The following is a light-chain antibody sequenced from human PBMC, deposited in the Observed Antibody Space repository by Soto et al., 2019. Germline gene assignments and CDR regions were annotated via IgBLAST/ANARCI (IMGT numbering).Light chain of an antibody. CDR1: QSVRTS. J-gene: IGKJ1*01. CDR2: GGS. Sequence: EMVLTRSPGSVSLCPMEIGTLSFRASQSVRTSLAWYQQKPGQAPRLLIYGGSSRATGIPDRFSGSGSGTDFTLTISRLQPEDFAVYYCQQFGRYRTFGQGTKVDIK. CDR3: QQFGRYRT. V-gene: IGKV3-20*01.